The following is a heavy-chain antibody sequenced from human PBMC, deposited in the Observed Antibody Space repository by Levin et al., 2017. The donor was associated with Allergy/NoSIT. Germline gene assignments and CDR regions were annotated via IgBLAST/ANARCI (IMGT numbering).Heavy chain of an antibody. CDR3: ARAAVSGRRFDF. J-gene: IGHJ4*02. CDR1: GYTFTSYY. Sequence: ASVKVSCNSSGYTFTSYYMHWVRQAPGQGLEWMGVINPSSGSTTYAQNFQGRVTMTRDTSTTTVYMELSSLISEDTAVYYCARAAVSGRRFDFWGQGTLVIVSS. CDR2: INPSSGST. D-gene: IGHD6-19*01. V-gene: IGHV1-46*01.